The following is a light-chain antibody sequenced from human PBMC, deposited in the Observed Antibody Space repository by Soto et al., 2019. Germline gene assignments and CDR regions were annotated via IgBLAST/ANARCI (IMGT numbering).Light chain of an antibody. CDR3: SSYSISAGLVL. Sequence: QSVLTQPASVSGSPGQSITISCTGTSSDTTDFYSVSWYQQHPGQAPKLVIYEVANRPSWVSSRFSGSKSDNTASLTISGLQADDEADYYCSSYSISAGLVLFGGGTKLTVL. CDR2: EVA. J-gene: IGLJ2*01. CDR1: SSDTTDFYS. V-gene: IGLV2-14*01.